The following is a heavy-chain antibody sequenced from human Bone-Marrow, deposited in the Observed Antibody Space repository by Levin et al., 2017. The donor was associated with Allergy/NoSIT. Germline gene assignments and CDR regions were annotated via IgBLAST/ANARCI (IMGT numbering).Heavy chain of an antibody. V-gene: IGHV4-59*08. Sequence: PSETLSLTCTVSGGSISSFYWSWIRQPPGKGLEWIGYIYYSGSTNYNPSLKSRVTISLDTSKKQFSLKLTSVTAADTAVYYCARQGHGDLPFDYWGQGTLVTVSS. CDR1: GGSISSFY. D-gene: IGHD4-17*01. CDR2: IYYSGST. J-gene: IGHJ4*02. CDR3: ARQGHGDLPFDY.